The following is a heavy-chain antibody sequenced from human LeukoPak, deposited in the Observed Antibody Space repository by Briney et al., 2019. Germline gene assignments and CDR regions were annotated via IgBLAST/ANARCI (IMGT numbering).Heavy chain of an antibody. V-gene: IGHV5-51*01. J-gene: IGHJ4*02. CDR3: ARGLSTPERFDY. Sequence: GASLQISCKGSRSIFTSYWIGWVRQLPGKGVEWMGIIYPGDSDTRYRPSFQGQVTISADKSISTAYLQWSSLKASDTAMYYCARGLSTPERFDYWGQGTLVTVSS. CDR1: RSIFTSYW. CDR2: IYPGDSDT. D-gene: IGHD4/OR15-4a*01.